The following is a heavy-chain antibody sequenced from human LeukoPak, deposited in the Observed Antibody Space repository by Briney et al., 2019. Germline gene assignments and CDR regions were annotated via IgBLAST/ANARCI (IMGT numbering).Heavy chain of an antibody. J-gene: IGHJ4*02. D-gene: IGHD3-22*01. CDR1: GGSISSYY. V-gene: IGHV4-59*01. Sequence: PSETLSLTCTVSGGSISSYYWSWIRQPPGKGLEWIGYIYYSGSTNYKPSLKSRVTISVDTSKNQFSLKLSSVTAADTAVYYCARFLNYYDSSGYHSDWGQGTLVTVSS. CDR2: IYYSGST. CDR3: ARFLNYYDSSGYHSD.